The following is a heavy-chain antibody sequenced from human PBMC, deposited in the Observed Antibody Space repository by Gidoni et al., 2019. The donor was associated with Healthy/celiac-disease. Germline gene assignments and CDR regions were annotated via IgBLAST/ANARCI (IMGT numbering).Heavy chain of an antibody. D-gene: IGHD3-9*01. CDR1: GGSLVIGGYY. CDR3: ARAERYDALDI. J-gene: IGHJ3*02. CDR2: NYYSGST. V-gene: IGHV4-31*01. Sequence: QVQLQESGPGLAKPSKTLSLTCPVSGGSLVIGGYYWSWIRQHPGKGLEWIGYNYYSGSTYYNPSLKSLVTISVDTSKNQFSLKLSSVTAADTAVYYCARAERYDALDIWGQGTMVTVSS.